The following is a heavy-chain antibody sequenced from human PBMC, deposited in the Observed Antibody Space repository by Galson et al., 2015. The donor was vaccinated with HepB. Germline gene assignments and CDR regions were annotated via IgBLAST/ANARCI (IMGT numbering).Heavy chain of an antibody. J-gene: IGHJ6*02. D-gene: IGHD3-9*01. CDR1: GRTFSSYD. V-gene: IGHV1-69*13. CDR2: VIPIVGKG. CDR3: ARDHYDILTGYYSLPLSLYYYYGMDV. Sequence: SVKVACKASGRTFSSYDISWVRQAPGQGLEWVGGVIPIVGKGNYAPKFQGRVTITADESTSTDYMELSSLRSEDTAVYYCARDHYDILTGYYSLPLSLYYYYGMDVWGQGTTVTVSS.